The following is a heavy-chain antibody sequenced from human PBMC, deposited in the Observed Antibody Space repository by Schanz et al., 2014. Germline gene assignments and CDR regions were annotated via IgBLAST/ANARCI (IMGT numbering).Heavy chain of an antibody. V-gene: IGHV3-23*01. CDR1: GFTFSSYA. J-gene: IGHJ4*02. CDR3: AKDPSHGDYDYYFDY. Sequence: EVQLLESGGGLVQPGGSLRLSCAASGFTFSSYAMSWVRQAPGKGLEWVSALSGSGGSTYYADSVEGRFTISRDNSKNTLYLQMNSLRAEDTAVYYCAKDPSHGDYDYYFDYWGQGTLVTVSS. CDR2: LSGSGGST. D-gene: IGHD3-22*01.